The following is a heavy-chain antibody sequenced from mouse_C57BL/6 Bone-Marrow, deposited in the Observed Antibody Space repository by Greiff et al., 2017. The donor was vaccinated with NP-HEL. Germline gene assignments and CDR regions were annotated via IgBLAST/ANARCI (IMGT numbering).Heavy chain of an antibody. Sequence: EVKLMESGGDLVKPGGSLKLSCAASGFTFSSYGMSWVRQTPDKRLEWVATISSGGSYTYYPDSVKGRFTISRDNAKNTLYLQMSSLKSEDTAMYYCARQERPCAYWGQGTLVTVSA. CDR3: ARQERPCAY. J-gene: IGHJ3*01. CDR2: ISSGGSYT. CDR1: GFTFSSYG. D-gene: IGHD1-2*01. V-gene: IGHV5-6*01.